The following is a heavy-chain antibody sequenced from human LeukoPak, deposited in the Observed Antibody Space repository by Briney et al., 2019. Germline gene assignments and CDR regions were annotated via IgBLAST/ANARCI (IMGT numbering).Heavy chain of an antibody. V-gene: IGHV3-30-3*01. Sequence: GRSLRLSCATSGFTFSRYAMHWVRQAPGKGLEWVALISYDANIGSNKYYADSVKGRFTISRDNSKNTLYLQMNSLRAEDTAVYYCARERYDFWSGYWPRGWFDPWGQGTLVTVSS. CDR3: ARERYDFWSGYWPRGWFDP. D-gene: IGHD3-3*01. CDR1: GFTFSRYA. CDR2: ISYDANIGSNK. J-gene: IGHJ5*02.